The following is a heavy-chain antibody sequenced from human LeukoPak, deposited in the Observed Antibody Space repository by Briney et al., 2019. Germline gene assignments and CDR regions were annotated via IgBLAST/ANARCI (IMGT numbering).Heavy chain of an antibody. CDR1: GYSFTSYW. D-gene: IGHD2-21*01. CDR2: IYPGDSDT. CDR3: ARLAVDVVVNVPFDY. Sequence: GESLKISCEGSGYSFTSYWIGWVRQMPGKGLEWMGIIYPGDSDTRYSPSFQGQVTISADKSTSTAYLQWSSLKASDTAMYYCARLAVDVVVNVPFDYWGQGTLVTVSS. V-gene: IGHV5-51*01. J-gene: IGHJ4*02.